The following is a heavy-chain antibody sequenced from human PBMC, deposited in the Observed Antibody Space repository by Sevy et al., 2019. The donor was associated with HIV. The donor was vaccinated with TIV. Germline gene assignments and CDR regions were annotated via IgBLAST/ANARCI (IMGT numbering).Heavy chain of an antibody. D-gene: IGHD5-12*01. V-gene: IGHV3-13*01. Sequence: GGSLRLSCGASGFTFSSYDMHWVRQAAGKGLEWVSGIGSGGDAYYPGSVKGRFTISRENGKDSFYLQMNSLKAGDTAVYYCARSGGYSDYGMDVWGQGTTVTVSS. CDR2: IGSGGDA. CDR3: ARSGGYSDYGMDV. J-gene: IGHJ6*02. CDR1: GFTFSSYD.